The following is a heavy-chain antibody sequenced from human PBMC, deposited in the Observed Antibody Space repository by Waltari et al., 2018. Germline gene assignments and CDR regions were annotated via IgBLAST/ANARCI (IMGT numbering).Heavy chain of an antibody. V-gene: IGHV4-4*08. CDR2: INGTSGST. CDR1: GGSLDRSR. Sequence: QVQLQESGRGVVKPSETLSITCADSGGSLDRSRWSWIRPPPGKGLAWTGEINGTSGSTNYTPSLKSRVTISKDASKNQFSLKLSSVTAADTAVYYCARDWGSVKDYFDYWRQGVLVAVSS. D-gene: IGHD3-16*01. J-gene: IGHJ4*02. CDR3: ARDWGSVKDYFDY.